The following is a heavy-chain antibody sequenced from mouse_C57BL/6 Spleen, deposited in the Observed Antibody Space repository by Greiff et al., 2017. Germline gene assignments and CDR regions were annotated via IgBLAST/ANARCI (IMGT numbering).Heavy chain of an antibody. CDR3: ARERGSSMDY. Sequence: EVQLVESGGDLVKPGGSLKLSCAASGFTFSSYGMSWVRQTPDKRLEWVATLSSGGSYPYYPDSVKGRFTISRDNAKNYLYLQRSSLKSEDTAMYYCARERGSSMDYWGQGTSVTVSS. CDR1: GFTFSSYG. V-gene: IGHV5-6*01. J-gene: IGHJ4*01. CDR2: LSSGGSYP.